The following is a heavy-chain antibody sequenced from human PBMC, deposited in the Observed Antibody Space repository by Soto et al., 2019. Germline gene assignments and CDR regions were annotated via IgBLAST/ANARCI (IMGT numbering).Heavy chain of an antibody. CDR1: GFTFSSYS. V-gene: IGHV3-21*01. CDR2: ISSSSSYI. CDR3: ARDTLGSSEDYYYYGMDV. D-gene: IGHD3-10*01. Sequence: GGSLRLSCAASGFTFSSYSMNQVLPAPGKGLEWVSSISSSSSYIYYADSVKGRFTISRDNAKNSLYLQMNSLRAEDTAVYYCARDTLGSSEDYYYYGMDVWGQGTTVTVSS. J-gene: IGHJ6*02.